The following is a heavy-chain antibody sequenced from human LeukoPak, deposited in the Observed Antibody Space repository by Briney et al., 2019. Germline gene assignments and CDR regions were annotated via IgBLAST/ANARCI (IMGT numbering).Heavy chain of an antibody. Sequence: GGSLRLSCAASGFTVSSNYMSWVRQAPGKGLEWVSIIYSGGGTYYADSVKGRFTISRDNSKNTLYLQMNSLRAEDTAVYYCARDAIGRSGWFYDAFDIWGQGTMVTVSS. CDR1: GFTVSSNY. CDR2: IYSGGGT. CDR3: ARDAIGRSGWFYDAFDI. J-gene: IGHJ3*02. V-gene: IGHV3-53*01. D-gene: IGHD6-19*01.